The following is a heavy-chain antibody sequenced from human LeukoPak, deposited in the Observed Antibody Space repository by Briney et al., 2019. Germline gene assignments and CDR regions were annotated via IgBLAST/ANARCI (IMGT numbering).Heavy chain of an antibody. CDR2: IHSGGDT. CDR1: GFTVSSNY. CDR3: AREGVSLIDY. Sequence: GGSLRLSCAASGFTVSSNYMSWVRQAPGKGLEWVSVIHSGGDTYYADSVKGRFTISRDNPKNTLYLQMNSLRGEDTAVYYCAREGVSLIDYWGQGTLVTVSS. J-gene: IGHJ4*02. V-gene: IGHV3-66*01.